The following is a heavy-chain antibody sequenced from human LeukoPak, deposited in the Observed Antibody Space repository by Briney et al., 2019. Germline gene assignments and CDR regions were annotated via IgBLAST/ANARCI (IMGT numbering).Heavy chain of an antibody. D-gene: IGHD2-21*02. CDR3: ARGGHKHCGGDCPCDY. V-gene: IGHV1-69*13. CDR1: GGTFSSYA. J-gene: IGHJ4*02. CDR2: IIPIFGTA. Sequence: GASVKVSCKASGGTFSSYATSWVRQAPGQGLEWMGGIIPIFGTANYAQKFQGRVTITADESTSTAYMELSSLRSEDTAVYYCARGGHKHCGGDCPCDYWGQGTLVTVSS.